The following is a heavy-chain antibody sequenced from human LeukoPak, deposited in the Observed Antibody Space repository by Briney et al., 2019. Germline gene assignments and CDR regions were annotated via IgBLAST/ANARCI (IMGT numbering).Heavy chain of an antibody. CDR3: ARPSTRSTSYYFYYYGMDV. D-gene: IGHD2/OR15-2a*01. J-gene: IGHJ6*02. V-gene: IGHV3-7*01. CDR2: INSDGSEG. CDR1: GFTFSGFW. Sequence: GGVLRLSCAVSGFTFSGFWMSWSRQAPGKGLEWVASINSDGSEGYYADVVKGRFTISRDNAMNSLYLQMNSLRGEDTAVYYCARPSTRSTSYYFYYYGMDVWGQGTTVTVSS.